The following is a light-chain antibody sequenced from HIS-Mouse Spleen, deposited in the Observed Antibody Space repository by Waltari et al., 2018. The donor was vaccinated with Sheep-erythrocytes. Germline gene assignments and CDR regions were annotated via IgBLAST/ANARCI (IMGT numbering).Light chain of an antibody. V-gene: IGLV2-11*01. CDR1: SRDVGGYNY. CDR2: DVS. Sequence: QSALTQPRSVSGSPVQSVTISCTGTSRDVGGYNYVSWYQQHPGKAPKLMIYDVSKRPSGVPDRFSGSKSGNTASLTISGLQAEDEADYYCCSYAGSYNHVFATGTKVTVL. J-gene: IGLJ1*01. CDR3: CSYAGSYNHV.